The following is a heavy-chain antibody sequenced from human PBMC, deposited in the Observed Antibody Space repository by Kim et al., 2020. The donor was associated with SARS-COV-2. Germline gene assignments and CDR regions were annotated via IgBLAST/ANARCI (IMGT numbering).Heavy chain of an antibody. V-gene: IGHV4-59*01. CDR1: GGSISTYY. D-gene: IGHD3-16*01. CDR3: ARDGRLEGGIDY. J-gene: IGHJ4*02. CDR2: IYYTGST. Sequence: SETLSLTCTVSGGSISTYYWTWIRQPPGKGLEWIGYIYYTGSTNYNPSLKSRVTISVDTSKNQFSLKLSSLTAADTAVYFCARDGRLEGGIDYWGQGTLVTVSS.